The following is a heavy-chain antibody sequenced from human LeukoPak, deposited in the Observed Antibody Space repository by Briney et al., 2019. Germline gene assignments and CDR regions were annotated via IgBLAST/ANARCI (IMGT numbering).Heavy chain of an antibody. J-gene: IGHJ4*02. CDR2: INYSGGHK. V-gene: IGHV3-23*01. D-gene: IGHD4-11*01. CDR3: AKDDSMTLDHFDS. CDR1: GFTFKNYA. Sequence: GGSLRLSCAASGFTFKNYAMSWVRQAPGKRLEWVSGINYSGGHKYYADSVKGRFTISRDNSKSTLSLHMNSLTAEDTAVYYCAKDDSMTLDHFDSWGQGTLVTVSS.